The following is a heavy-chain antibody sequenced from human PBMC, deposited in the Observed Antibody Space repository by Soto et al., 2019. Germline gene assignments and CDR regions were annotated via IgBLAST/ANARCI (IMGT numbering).Heavy chain of an antibody. D-gene: IGHD2-21*02. CDR1: GGYISGYY. J-gene: IGHJ6*02. CDR2: MYNTGST. Sequence: PSETLSLTCPVSGGYISGYYWSWIRQPPGKGLEWIGYMYNTGSTVYNPSFKSRVTISVDTSKNQFSLKLNSVTAADTAVYYCARDLWGYCGTDCYPLDVWGQGTTVTVSS. CDR3: ARDLWGYCGTDCYPLDV. V-gene: IGHV4-59*01.